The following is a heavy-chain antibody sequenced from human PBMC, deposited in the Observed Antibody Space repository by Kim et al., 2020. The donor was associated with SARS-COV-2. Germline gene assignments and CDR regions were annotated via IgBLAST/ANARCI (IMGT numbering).Heavy chain of an antibody. Sequence: SQTLSLTCTVSGGSISSYYWTWIRQPAGKGLQWIGNIYYTGTTDYNPSLKSRVSMSIDRSDDRFSLSLTSLTAADTALYFCGRRRYVDYAFDMWGQGSMV. CDR2: IYYTGTT. CDR1: GGSISSYY. D-gene: IGHD4-17*01. V-gene: IGHV4-59*08. J-gene: IGHJ3*02. CDR3: GRRRYVDYAFDM.